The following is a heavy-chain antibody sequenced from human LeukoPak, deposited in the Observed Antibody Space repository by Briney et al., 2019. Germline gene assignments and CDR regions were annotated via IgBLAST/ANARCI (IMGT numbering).Heavy chain of an antibody. CDR2: IYSSGNT. Sequence: SETLSLTCTVSGGSLSSYYWTWIRQPPGKELECIGYIYSSGNTNYNPSLKGRVTISLDTSKNQFSLRLMSVTAADRAMYYCARRYRLGRGGDALDLWGQGTMVTVSS. J-gene: IGHJ3*01. D-gene: IGHD3-16*02. CDR3: ARRYRLGRGGDALDL. V-gene: IGHV4-59*08. CDR1: GGSLSSYY.